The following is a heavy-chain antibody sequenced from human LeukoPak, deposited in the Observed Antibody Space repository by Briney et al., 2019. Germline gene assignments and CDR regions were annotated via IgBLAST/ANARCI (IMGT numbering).Heavy chain of an antibody. CDR3: VRGFDGYFGFDL. D-gene: IGHD5-24*01. V-gene: IGHV3-7*05. Sequence: PGGSLRLSCAASGFIFSTYWMSWVRLAPGKGLEWGANINQDGSETFYVDSVKGRFTISRDNGKNSMFVQMDSLRAEDTAVYYCVRGFDGYFGFDLWGQGTMVTVSS. J-gene: IGHJ3*01. CDR1: GFIFSTYW. CDR2: INQDGSET.